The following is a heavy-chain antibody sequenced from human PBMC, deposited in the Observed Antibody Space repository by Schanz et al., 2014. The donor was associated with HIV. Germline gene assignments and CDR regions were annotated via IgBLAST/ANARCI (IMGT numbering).Heavy chain of an antibody. CDR1: GGTVSNYA. Sequence: QVQLVQSGAEVEKPGSSVKVSCKASGGTVSNYAMNWVRQAPGQGLEWMGGIIPIFDTTNYAQKFQGRVTITADKSTSTVYMDLSSLRSEDTAVYYCARTYTGDWSTGADWGQGTLVTVSS. D-gene: IGHD2-21*02. V-gene: IGHV1-69*06. J-gene: IGHJ4*02. CDR3: ARTYTGDWSTGAD. CDR2: IIPIFDTT.